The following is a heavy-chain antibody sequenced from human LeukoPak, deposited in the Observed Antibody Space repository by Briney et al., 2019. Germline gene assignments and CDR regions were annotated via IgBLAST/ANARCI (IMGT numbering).Heavy chain of an antibody. CDR2: IKQDGSEK. J-gene: IGHJ4*02. Sequence: GGSLRLSCAASGFTFRSYWMSWVRQAPGKGLEWVANIKQDGSEKYYVDSVKGRLTISRDNAKNSPYLQMNSLRAEDTAVYYCARGASGWYVEDYWGQGTLVTVSS. V-gene: IGHV3-7*01. D-gene: IGHD6-19*01. CDR3: ARGASGWYVEDY. CDR1: GFTFRSYW.